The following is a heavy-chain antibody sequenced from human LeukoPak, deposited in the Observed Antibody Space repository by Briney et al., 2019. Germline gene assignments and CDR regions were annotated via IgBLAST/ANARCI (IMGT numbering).Heavy chain of an antibody. D-gene: IGHD6-13*01. J-gene: IGHJ3*02. CDR1: GYIFTSYW. CDR2: IYLGDSDT. CDR3: AAAAAPSDAFDI. V-gene: IGHV5-51*01. Sequence: GESLKISCKGSGYIFTSYWIGWVRQLPGKGLGWMGIIYLGDSDTRYSPSFQGQVTISADKSISTAYLQWSSLKASDTAMYYCAAAAAPSDAFDIWGQGTMVTVSS.